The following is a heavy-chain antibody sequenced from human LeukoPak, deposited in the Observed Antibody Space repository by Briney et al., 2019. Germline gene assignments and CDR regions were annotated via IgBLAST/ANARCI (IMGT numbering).Heavy chain of an antibody. D-gene: IGHD3-10*01. CDR1: GYTFTSYG. Sequence: GASVKVSCKASGYTFTSYGISWVRQAPGQGLEWMGWISAYNGNTNYAQKLQGRVTMTTDTSTSTAYMELSSLRSEDTAVYYCARGRRITMVRGVSPNYYYYYMDVWGKGTTVTVSS. J-gene: IGHJ6*03. V-gene: IGHV1-18*01. CDR2: ISAYNGNT. CDR3: ARGRRITMVRGVSPNYYYYYMDV.